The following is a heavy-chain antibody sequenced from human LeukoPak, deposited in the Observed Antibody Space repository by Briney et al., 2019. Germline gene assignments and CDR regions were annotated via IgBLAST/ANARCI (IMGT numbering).Heavy chain of an antibody. J-gene: IGHJ4*02. V-gene: IGHV5-51*01. CDR1: GYTFTTYW. CDR3: GVGVVPKEWYYFDY. CDR2: IYPGDSDT. D-gene: IGHD2-8*01. Sequence: GESLKISCKGSGYTFTTYWIGWVRQMPGKGLEWMGIIYPGDSDTRYSPSFQGQVTISADKSISTAYLQWSSLKASDTAMYYCGVGVVPKEWYYFDYWGQGTLVTVSS.